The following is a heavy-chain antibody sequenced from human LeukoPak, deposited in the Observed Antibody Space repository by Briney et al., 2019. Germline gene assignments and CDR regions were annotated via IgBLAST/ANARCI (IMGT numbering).Heavy chain of an antibody. D-gene: IGHD3-22*01. CDR1: GYTFTGYY. CDR3: AREMIDDSSGYYLFDY. V-gene: IGHV1-2*02. Sequence: ASVKVSCKASGYTFTGYYMHWVRQAPGQGLEWMGWINPNSGGTNYAQKFQGRVTMTRDTSISTAYMELSRLRSDDTAVYYCAREMIDDSSGYYLFDYWGQGTLVTVSS. J-gene: IGHJ4*02. CDR2: INPNSGGT.